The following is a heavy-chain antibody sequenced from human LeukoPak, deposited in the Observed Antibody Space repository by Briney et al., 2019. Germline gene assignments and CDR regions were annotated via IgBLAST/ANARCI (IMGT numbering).Heavy chain of an antibody. CDR1: GGSISGYY. J-gene: IGHJ4*02. CDR2: IFYSGST. CDR3: ARENHDYGDYMDY. D-gene: IGHD4-17*01. Sequence: TLSLTCTVSGGSISGYYWSWIRQPPGKGLEWIGYIFYSGSTSYNPSLKSRVTISVDTSRNQFSLKLSSVTAADTAVYYCARENHDYGDYMDYWGQGTLVTVSS. V-gene: IGHV4-59*01.